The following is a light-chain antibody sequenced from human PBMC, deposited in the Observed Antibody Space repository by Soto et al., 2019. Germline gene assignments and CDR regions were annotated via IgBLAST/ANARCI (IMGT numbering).Light chain of an antibody. Sequence: QSALAQPASVSGSPGQSIAISCTGTNSDVGAYNFVSWYQQYPGKAPKLIIHEVSNRPSGISDRFSGSKSGNTASLTISGLQADDEADYYCSSFTTYNTRVFGTATKVSVL. J-gene: IGLJ1*01. V-gene: IGLV2-14*01. CDR3: SSFTTYNTRV. CDR2: EVS. CDR1: NSDVGAYNF.